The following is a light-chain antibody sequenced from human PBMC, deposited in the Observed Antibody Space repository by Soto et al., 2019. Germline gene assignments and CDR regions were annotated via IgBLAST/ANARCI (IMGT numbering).Light chain of an antibody. CDR3: VLYMGSGTVV. CDR1: SGSVSTSYY. V-gene: IGLV8-61*01. J-gene: IGLJ2*01. CDR2: STN. Sequence: QAVVTQEPSFSVSPGGTVTLTCGLSSGSVSTSYYPSWYQQTPGQAPRTLIYSTNTRSSVVPDRFSRSILGNKAALTITGAQADDESDYYCVLYMGSGTVVFGGGTKLTVL.